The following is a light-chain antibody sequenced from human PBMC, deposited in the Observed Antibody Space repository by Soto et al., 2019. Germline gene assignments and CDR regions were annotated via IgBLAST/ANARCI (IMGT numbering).Light chain of an antibody. V-gene: IGLV2-8*01. CDR2: EVS. Sequence: QSVLTQPPSASGSPGQSVTISCTGTSSDVGGYNLVSWYQQHPGKAPKLMIYEVSKRPSGVPDRFSGSKSGITASLTVSGLQAEDEADYYCSSYAGTNNLVFGGGTKVTVL. J-gene: IGLJ2*01. CDR3: SSYAGTNNLV. CDR1: SSDVGGYNL.